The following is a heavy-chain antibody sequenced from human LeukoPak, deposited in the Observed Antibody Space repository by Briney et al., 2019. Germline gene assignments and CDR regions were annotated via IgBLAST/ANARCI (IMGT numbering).Heavy chain of an antibody. CDR2: IHYSGST. V-gene: IGHV4-31*03. D-gene: IGHD3-10*01. CDR1: GGSISSGGYY. CDR3: ASVFGSGSYPFDY. Sequence: SETLSLTCTVSGGSISSGGYYWSWIRQHPGKGPEWIGYIHYSGSTNYNPSLKSRVTISIDTSKKQFALKLSSVTAADTAVYYCASVFGSGSYPFDYWGQGTLVTVSS. J-gene: IGHJ4*02.